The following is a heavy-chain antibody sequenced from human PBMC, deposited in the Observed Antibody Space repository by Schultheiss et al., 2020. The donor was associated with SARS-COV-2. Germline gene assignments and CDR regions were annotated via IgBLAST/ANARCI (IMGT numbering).Heavy chain of an antibody. Sequence: GDSLKISCTDSGYSFTNYWISWVRQMPGKGLEWMGRIDPSDSYTDYSPSFQGHVTISADKSISTAYLQWNSLKASDTAMYYCAREITGGDLYWYFDLWGRGTLVTVSS. CDR2: IDPSDSYT. J-gene: IGHJ2*01. CDR3: AREITGGDLYWYFDL. D-gene: IGHD2-21*02. CDR1: GYSFTNYW. V-gene: IGHV5-10-1*01.